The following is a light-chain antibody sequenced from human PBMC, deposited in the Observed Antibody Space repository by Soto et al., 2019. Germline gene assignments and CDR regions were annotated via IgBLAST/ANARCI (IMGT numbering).Light chain of an antibody. CDR3: SSYTGSSTYV. CDR1: SSNIGNNY. Sequence: QSVLTQLPSVSAAPGQKVTISCSGSSSNIGNNYVSWYQQHPGKAPKLMIYDVTNRPSGVSNRFSGSKSGNTASLTISGLQAEDEADYYCSSYTGSSTYVFGTGTKLTVL. CDR2: DVT. J-gene: IGLJ1*01. V-gene: IGLV2-14*03.